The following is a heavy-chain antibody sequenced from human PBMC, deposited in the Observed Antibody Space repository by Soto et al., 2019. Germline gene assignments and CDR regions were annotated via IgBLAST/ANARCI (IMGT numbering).Heavy chain of an antibody. Sequence: SVKVSCKASEDTFRNYAISWVRQAPGQGLEWMGGIIPIFGTANYAQKFQGRVTITADTSANTVYLELSSLRSEDTAVYYCASTQYHSSAYYYWYLGLWGRGTLLIVSP. D-gene: IGHD3-22*01. CDR1: EDTFRNYA. CDR2: IIPIFGTA. J-gene: IGHJ2*01. V-gene: IGHV1-69*06. CDR3: ASTQYHSSAYYYWYLGL.